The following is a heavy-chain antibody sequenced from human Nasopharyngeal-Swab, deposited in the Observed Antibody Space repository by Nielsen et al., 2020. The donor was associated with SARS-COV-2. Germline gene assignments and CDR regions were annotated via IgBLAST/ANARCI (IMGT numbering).Heavy chain of an antibody. CDR3: AREDRWTLTSFYYALDV. Sequence: SETLSLTCSVSGVSISSGSYYWSWIRQPAGKGLEWIGHMYPSGSTNYNPSLKSRVAISIDTSKNQFSLRLSSVTAADTAVYYCAREDRWTLTSFYYALDVWGQGTTVTVSS. CDR2: MYPSGST. D-gene: IGHD3-9*01. CDR1: GVSISSGSYY. V-gene: IGHV4-61*09. J-gene: IGHJ6*02.